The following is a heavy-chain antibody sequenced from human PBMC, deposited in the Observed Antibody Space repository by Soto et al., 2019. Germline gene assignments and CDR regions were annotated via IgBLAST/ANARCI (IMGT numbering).Heavy chain of an antibody. Sequence: EVQLVESGGGLVQPGGSLRLSCAASGFTFSNYWMSWVRQVPGKGLAWVSNIKEDGSEKYYVDSVKGRFTISRDNAKNSVNVQMNSLRDEDTAVYYCLRFSILVSGRGRGAFFDSWGQGTPVTVSS. D-gene: IGHD6-19*01. CDR2: IKEDGSEK. CDR3: LRFSILVSGRGRGAFFDS. V-gene: IGHV3-7*03. J-gene: IGHJ4*02. CDR1: GFTFSNYW.